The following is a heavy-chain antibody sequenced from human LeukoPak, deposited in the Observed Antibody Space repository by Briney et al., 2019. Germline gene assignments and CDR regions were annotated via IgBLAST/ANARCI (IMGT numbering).Heavy chain of an antibody. J-gene: IGHJ5*02. CDR2: IKEDGDKK. Sequence: QPGGSLRLSCAASGFTFGTYWMSWVRQAPGKGLEWVANIKEDGDKKYYTDSVKGQFTISRDNARNSLYLQMNSLRAEDTAVYYCAGHRRNCDAATREFSWFDPWGQGALVTVSS. D-gene: IGHD2-21*01. CDR3: AGHRRNCDAATREFSWFDP. CDR1: GFTFGTYW. V-gene: IGHV3-7*01.